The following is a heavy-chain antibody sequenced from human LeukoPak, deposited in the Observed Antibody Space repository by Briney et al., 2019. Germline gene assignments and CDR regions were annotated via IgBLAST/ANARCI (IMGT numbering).Heavy chain of an antibody. J-gene: IGHJ4*02. CDR1: GGTFSSYA. D-gene: IGHD3-10*01. CDR2: IIPIFGTA. Sequence: SVKVSCKASGGTFSSYAISWVRQAPGQGLEWMGGIIPIFGTANYAQKFQGRVTITADESTSTAYTELSSLRSEDTAVYYCASYGSGSYYAPYYFDYWGQGTLVTVSS. V-gene: IGHV1-69*13. CDR3: ASYGSGSYYAPYYFDY.